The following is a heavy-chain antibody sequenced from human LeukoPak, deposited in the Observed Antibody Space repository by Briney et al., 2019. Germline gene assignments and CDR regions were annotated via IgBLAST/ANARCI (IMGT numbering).Heavy chain of an antibody. V-gene: IGHV3-23*01. CDR2: ISNNGGYT. Sequence: PGGSLRLSCAASGFTFSSSAMSWVRQAPGKGLEWVSAISNNGGYTYYADSVQGRFTISRDNSKSALCLQMNSLRAEDTAVYYCARVLGTFFDYWGQGTLVTVSS. CDR3: ARVLGTFFDY. CDR1: GFTFSSSA. J-gene: IGHJ4*02. D-gene: IGHD3-16*01.